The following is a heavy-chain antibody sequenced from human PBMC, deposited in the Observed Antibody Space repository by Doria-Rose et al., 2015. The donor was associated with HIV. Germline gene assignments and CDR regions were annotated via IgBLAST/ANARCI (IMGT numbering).Heavy chain of an antibody. V-gene: IGHV2-26*01. CDR1: GVSLSSPGMG. D-gene: IGHD6-13*01. CDR3: ARIKSSRWYHKYYFDF. CDR2: IVSDDER. J-gene: IGHJ4*02. Sequence: VTLKEPGPVLVKPTETLTLTCTVSGVSLSSPGMGVSWIRQPPGKALEWLANIVSDDERSYKTSLKSRLTISRGTSRSQVVLTMTDMDPVDTATYYCARIKSSRWYHKYYFDFWGQGTLVIVSA.